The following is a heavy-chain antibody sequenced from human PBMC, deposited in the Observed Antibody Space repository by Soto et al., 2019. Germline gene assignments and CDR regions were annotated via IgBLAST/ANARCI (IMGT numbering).Heavy chain of an antibody. V-gene: IGHV4-4*02. D-gene: IGHD2-2*01. Sequence: SETLSLTCAVSGGCISSSNWWSWVRQPPGKGLEWIGEIYHSGSTSYNPSLKSRVTISVDKSKNQFSLKLSSVTAADTAVYYCSTSAPDSAFDIWGQGTMVTVSS. J-gene: IGHJ3*02. CDR2: IYHSGST. CDR1: GGCISSSNW. CDR3: STSAPDSAFDI.